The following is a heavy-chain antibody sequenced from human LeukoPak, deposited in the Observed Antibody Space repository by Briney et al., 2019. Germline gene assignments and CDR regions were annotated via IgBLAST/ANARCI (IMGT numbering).Heavy chain of an antibody. D-gene: IGHD1-1*01. Sequence: GESLKISCKGSGYSFTNYWIGWVRQMPGKGLEWMGIIYPADSDTRYSPSFQGQVTISADKSISTAYLQWSSLKASDTAMYYCAGRGTGTTLAFDYWGQGTLVTVSS. J-gene: IGHJ4*02. CDR3: AGRGTGTTLAFDY. V-gene: IGHV5-51*01. CDR2: IYPADSDT. CDR1: GYSFTNYW.